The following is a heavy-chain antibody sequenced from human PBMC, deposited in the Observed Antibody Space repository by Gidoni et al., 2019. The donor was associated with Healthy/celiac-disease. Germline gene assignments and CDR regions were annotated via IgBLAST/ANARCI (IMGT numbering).Heavy chain of an antibody. CDR1: GFTFSSYW. J-gene: IGHJ3*02. Sequence: EVQLVESGGGLVQPGVSLRLSCAASGFTFSSYWMSWVRQAPGKGLEWVANIKQDGSEKYYVDSVKGRFTIARDNAKNSLYLKMNSLRAEDTAVYYCARGQEWIQPLADAFDIWGQGTMVTVSS. D-gene: IGHD5-18*01. CDR2: IKQDGSEK. V-gene: IGHV3-7*04. CDR3: ARGQEWIQPLADAFDI.